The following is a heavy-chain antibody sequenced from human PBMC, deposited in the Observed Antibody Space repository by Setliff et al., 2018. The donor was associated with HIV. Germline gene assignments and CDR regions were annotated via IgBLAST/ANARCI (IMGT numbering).Heavy chain of an antibody. CDR1: GDSISSYS. J-gene: IGHJ5*02. CDR3: ARRAVQDASITSSNWFDP. D-gene: IGHD2-2*01. V-gene: IGHV4-4*09. Sequence: SETLSLTCTVSGDSISSYSWNWIRQPPGKGLEWIGYIYSSGSTNYSPSLKSRVTMSADESKNQFSPKLNSVTAADTAVYFCARRAVQDASITSSNWFDPWATEPWSPSPQ. CDR2: IYSSGST.